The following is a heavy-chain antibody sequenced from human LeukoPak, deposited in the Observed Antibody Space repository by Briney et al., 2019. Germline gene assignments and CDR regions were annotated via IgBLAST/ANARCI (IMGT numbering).Heavy chain of an antibody. D-gene: IGHD6-13*01. CDR2: INSDGSGT. CDR3: TRAPYSSSFVDY. CDR1: GFTFSSYW. J-gene: IGHJ4*02. Sequence: GGSLRLSCAASGFTFSSYWMHWVRQAPGKGLVWVSRINSDGSGTSYAGSVKGRFTISRDNAKNTLYLQMNSLRAEDTAVYYCTRAPYSSSFVDYWGQGTLVTVSS. V-gene: IGHV3-74*01.